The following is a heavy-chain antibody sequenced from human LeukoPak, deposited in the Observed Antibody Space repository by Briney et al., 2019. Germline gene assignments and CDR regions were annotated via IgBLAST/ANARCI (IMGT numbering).Heavy chain of an antibody. CDR1: GFTFSSYA. CDR2: ISGSAYST. Sequence: PGGSLRLSCTISGFTFSSYAMSWVRQAPGKGLECVSGISGSAYSTYYADSVKGRFTISRDNSKNTLYLQMNSLRAEDTALYYCAKMGKYSSAWVDYWGQGALVTVSS. J-gene: IGHJ4*02. CDR3: AKMGKYSSAWVDY. D-gene: IGHD6-19*01. V-gene: IGHV3-23*01.